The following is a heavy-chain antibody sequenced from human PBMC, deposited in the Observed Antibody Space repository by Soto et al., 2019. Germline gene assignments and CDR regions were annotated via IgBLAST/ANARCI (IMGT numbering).Heavy chain of an antibody. V-gene: IGHV3-21*01. J-gene: IGHJ6*02. D-gene: IGHD2-2*01. CDR1: RFTFSSYS. CDR2: ISSSSSYI. Sequence: PGGSLRLSCAASRFTFSSYSMNWVRQAPGKGLEWVSSISSSSSYIYYADSVKGRFPISRDNAKNSLYLQMNSLRAEDTAAYYCARDSIVVVPGYYGMDVWGQGATVTVSS. CDR3: ARDSIVVVPGYYGMDV.